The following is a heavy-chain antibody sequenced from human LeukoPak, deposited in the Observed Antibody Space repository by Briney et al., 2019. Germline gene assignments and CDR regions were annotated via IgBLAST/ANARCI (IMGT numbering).Heavy chain of an antibody. CDR3: AKDGLYSSNLLRPNSGWYYFDY. Sequence: GRSLRLSCASSGFAFNTYGMHWVRQAPGKGLEWVALISYDGNYKYYTDSVKGRFTISRDDSKNTLYLQMNILRAEDTAVYYCAKDGLYSSNLLRPNSGWYYFDYWGQGTLVTVSS. CDR1: GFAFNTYG. D-gene: IGHD6-13*01. V-gene: IGHV3-30*18. CDR2: ISYDGNYK. J-gene: IGHJ4*02.